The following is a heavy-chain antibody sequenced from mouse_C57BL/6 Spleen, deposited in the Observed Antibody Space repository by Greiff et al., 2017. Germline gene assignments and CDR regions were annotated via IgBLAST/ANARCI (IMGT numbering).Heavy chain of an antibody. V-gene: IGHV1-76*01. CDR1: GYTFTDYY. D-gene: IGHD2-1*01. CDR2: IYPGSGNT. J-gene: IGHJ3*01. CDR3: AREDYYGNWFAY. Sequence: VQLQESGAELVRPGASVKLSCKASGYTFTDYYINWVKQRPGQGLEWIARIYPGSGNTYYNEKFKGKATLTAEKSSSTAYMQLSSLTSEDSAVYFCAREDYYGNWFAYWGQGTLVTVSA.